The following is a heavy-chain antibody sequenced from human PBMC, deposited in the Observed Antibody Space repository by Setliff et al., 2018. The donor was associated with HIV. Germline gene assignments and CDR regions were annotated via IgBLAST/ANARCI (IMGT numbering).Heavy chain of an antibody. V-gene: IGHV4-61*02. CDR2: ITSTGAT. CDR1: GDSISSGNYY. J-gene: IGHJ2*01. Sequence: SETLSLTCTVSGDSISSGNYYWTWIRQPAGKALEWIGRITSTGATEYNPSLKSRVTVSVDTSQNQFSLKLTSVTAADTATYFCSRGPPFDRWGRGTLVTVSS. CDR3: SRGPPFDR.